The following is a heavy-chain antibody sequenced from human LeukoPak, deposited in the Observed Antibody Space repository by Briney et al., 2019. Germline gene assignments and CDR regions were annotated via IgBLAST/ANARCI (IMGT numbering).Heavy chain of an antibody. CDR1: GGSFSGYY. D-gene: IGHD3-9*01. J-gene: IGHJ3*02. V-gene: IGHV4-34*01. CDR2: IYYSGST. Sequence: SETLSLTCAVYGGSFSGYYWGWIRQPPGKGLEWIGSIYYSGSTYYNPSLKSRVTISVDTSKNQFSLKLSSVTAADTAVYYCARVSAYYDILTGYYLDAFDIWGQGTMVTVSS. CDR3: ARVSAYYDILTGYYLDAFDI.